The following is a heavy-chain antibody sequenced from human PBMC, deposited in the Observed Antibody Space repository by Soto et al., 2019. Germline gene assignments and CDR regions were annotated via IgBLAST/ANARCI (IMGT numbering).Heavy chain of an antibody. D-gene: IGHD4-17*01. J-gene: IGHJ4*02. CDR1: GFTFSSYG. V-gene: IGHV3-30*18. Sequence: GGSLRLSCAASGFTFSSYGMHWVRQAPGKGLEWVAVISYDGSNKYYADSVKGRFTISRDNSKSTLYLQMNSLRAEDTAVYYCAKDTDYGDSSPLGGWGQGTLVTVSS. CDR3: AKDTDYGDSSPLGG. CDR2: ISYDGSNK.